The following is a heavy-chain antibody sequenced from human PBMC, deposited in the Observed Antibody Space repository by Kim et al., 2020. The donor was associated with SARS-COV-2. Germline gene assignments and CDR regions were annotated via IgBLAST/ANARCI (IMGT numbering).Heavy chain of an antibody. J-gene: IGHJ5*02. CDR2: IDSTGTIP. V-gene: IGHV3-48*03. CDR1: GFTFSAYE. Sequence: GGSLRLSCVVSGFTFSAYEMHWIRQAPERGLEWVSYIDSTGTIPFYSDSVKGRFTISRDNAKNSLFLQMNSLRDDDTAIYYCARGKGPSGGRGWFDPWGQGTLVTVSS. CDR3: ARGKGPSGGRGWFDP. D-gene: IGHD2-15*01.